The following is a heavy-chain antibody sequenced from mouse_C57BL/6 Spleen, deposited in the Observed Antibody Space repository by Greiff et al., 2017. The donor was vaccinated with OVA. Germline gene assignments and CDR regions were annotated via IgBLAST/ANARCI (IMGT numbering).Heavy chain of an antibody. CDR1: GYSITSGYY. V-gene: IGHV3-6*01. J-gene: IGHJ1*03. Sequence: VQLKESGPGLVKPSQSLSLTCSVTGYSITSGYYWNWIRQFPGNKLEWMGYISYDGSNNYNPSLKNRISITRDTSKNQFFLKLNSVTTEDTATYYCAREGPHYGSSRGYFDVWGTGTTVTVSS. CDR2: ISYDGSN. D-gene: IGHD1-1*01. CDR3: AREGPHYGSSRGYFDV.